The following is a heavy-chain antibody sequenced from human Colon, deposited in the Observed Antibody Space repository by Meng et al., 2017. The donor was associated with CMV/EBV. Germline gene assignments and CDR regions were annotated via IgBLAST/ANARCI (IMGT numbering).Heavy chain of an antibody. V-gene: IGHV3-73*01. D-gene: IGHD6-13*01. CDR2: IRNKANSYAT. Sequence: GGSLRLSCAASGFTFSGSGIHWVRQASGKGLEWVARIRNKANSYATAYSASVKGRFTVSRDDSKNTAYLQMNSLETEDTAVYYCTRLDDMAPAGFDYWGQGTLVTVSS. CDR3: TRLDDMAPAGFDY. J-gene: IGHJ4*02. CDR1: GFTFSGSG.